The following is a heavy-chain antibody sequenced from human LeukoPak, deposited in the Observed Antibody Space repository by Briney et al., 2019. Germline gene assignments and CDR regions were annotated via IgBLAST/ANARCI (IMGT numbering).Heavy chain of an antibody. CDR3: ARDQGIAGTTQIRGGFDP. D-gene: IGHD1-7*01. Sequence: GGSLRLSCAASGFTFSSYAMHWVRQAPGKGLEYVSAISSSGGSTYYANSVKGRFTISRDNSKNTLYLQMGSLRAEDMAVYYCARDQGIAGTTQIRGGFDPWGQGTLVTVSS. J-gene: IGHJ5*02. CDR1: GFTFSSYA. V-gene: IGHV3-64*01. CDR2: ISSSGGST.